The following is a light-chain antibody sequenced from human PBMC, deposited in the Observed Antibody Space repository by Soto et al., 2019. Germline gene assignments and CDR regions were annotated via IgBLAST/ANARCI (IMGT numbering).Light chain of an antibody. CDR1: QSVSSN. J-gene: IGKJ1*01. Sequence: ETVMTQSPATLSVSPGERATLSCRASQSVSSNLAWYQHKPGQAPRLLIYGASTRATGIPARFSGSGSGTEFTLTISSLQSEDFAVYYCQQYNNSPRTFGQGTKVEIK. CDR2: GAS. V-gene: IGKV3-15*01. CDR3: QQYNNSPRT.